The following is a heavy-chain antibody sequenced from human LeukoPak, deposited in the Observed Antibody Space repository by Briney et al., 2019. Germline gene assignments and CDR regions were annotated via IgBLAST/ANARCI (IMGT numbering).Heavy chain of an antibody. J-gene: IGHJ5*02. Sequence: ASVKVSCTASGYTFTIYDINWVRQATGQGLEWMGWMHPNSSNTGYAQNFQGRVTMTRNTSISTAYMELSSLRSEDTAVYYCATYYRWFDPWGQGTLVTVSS. CDR1: GYTFTIYD. D-gene: IGHD2-21*01. CDR3: ATYYRWFDP. V-gene: IGHV1-8*01. CDR2: MHPNSSNT.